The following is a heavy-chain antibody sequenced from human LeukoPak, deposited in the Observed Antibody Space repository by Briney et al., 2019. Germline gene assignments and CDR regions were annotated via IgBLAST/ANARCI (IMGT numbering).Heavy chain of an antibody. Sequence: PSETLSLTCTVSGGSISSYSYYWAWIRQPPGKGLEWIGSIYYTGLTYYNPSLKGRVTISVDTSKNQFSLRLTSVTAADTAVYYCASEVELYNYWGRGTLVTVPS. J-gene: IGHJ4*02. CDR3: ASEVELYNY. CDR2: IYYTGLT. V-gene: IGHV4-39*01. CDR1: GGSISSYSYY. D-gene: IGHD3-10*01.